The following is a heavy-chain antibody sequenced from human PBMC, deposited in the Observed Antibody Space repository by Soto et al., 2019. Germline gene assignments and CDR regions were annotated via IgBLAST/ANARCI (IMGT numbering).Heavy chain of an antibody. V-gene: IGHV4-59*08. CDR2: MYDSGSA. D-gene: IGHD5-12*01. CDR3: ASTGGVAAKMDY. CDR1: GGSISSYY. J-gene: IGHJ4*02. Sequence: SETLSLTCTVSGGSISSYYWSWVRQPPGKGLEWIGYMYDSGSANYNPSLKSRVTMSVDSSKNQFSLRLSSVTAADTAVYYCASTGGVAAKMDYWGQGTLVTVS.